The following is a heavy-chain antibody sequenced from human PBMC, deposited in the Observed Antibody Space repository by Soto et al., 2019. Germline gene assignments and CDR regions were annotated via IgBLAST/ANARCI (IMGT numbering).Heavy chain of an antibody. CDR3: ARSSITIFGVVIIDSYGMDV. CDR1: GGSISSYY. Sequence: ETLSLTCTVSGGSISSYYWSWIRQPPGKGLEWIGYIYYSGSTNYNPSLKSRVTISVDTSKNQFSLKLSSVTAADTAVYYCARSSITIFGVVIIDSYGMDVWGQGTTVTVSS. J-gene: IGHJ6*02. V-gene: IGHV4-59*01. D-gene: IGHD3-3*01. CDR2: IYYSGST.